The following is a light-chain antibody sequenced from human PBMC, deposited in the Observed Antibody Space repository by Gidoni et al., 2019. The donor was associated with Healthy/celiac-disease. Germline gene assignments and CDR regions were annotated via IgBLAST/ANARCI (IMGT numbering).Light chain of an antibody. CDR1: QSVSSY. CDR2: DAS. Sequence: ELVLTQSPATLSLSPGERATLSCRARQSVSSYLAWYQQKPGQAPRLLIYDASNRATGIPARFSGSRSWTDFTLTISSLVPEDFAVYYCQQRSNWPQLTFGGGTKVEIK. CDR3: QQRSNWPQLT. V-gene: IGKV3-11*01. J-gene: IGKJ4*01.